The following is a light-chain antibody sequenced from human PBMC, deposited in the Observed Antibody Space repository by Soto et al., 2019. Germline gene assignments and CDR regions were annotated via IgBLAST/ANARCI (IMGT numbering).Light chain of an antibody. J-gene: IGLJ2*01. CDR1: SSNIGNNA. CDR3: SAWDDSLHGPV. CDR2: YDD. Sequence: QSVLTQPPSVSEAPRQRVTISCSGSSSNIGNNAVNWYQQLPKKAPKLLIFYDDLLASGVSDRFSGSKSGTSASLAISELQSEYDADYFCSAWDDSLHGPVFGGGTKLTVL. V-gene: IGLV1-36*01.